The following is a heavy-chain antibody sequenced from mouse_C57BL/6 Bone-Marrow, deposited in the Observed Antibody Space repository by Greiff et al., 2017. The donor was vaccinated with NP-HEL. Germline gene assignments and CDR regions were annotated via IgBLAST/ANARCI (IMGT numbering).Heavy chain of an antibody. CDR2: ITHSGET. J-gene: IGHJ2*01. CDR3: AGDSSGYGDFDY. CDR1: GFHITSGYY. V-gene: IGHV12-3*01. D-gene: IGHD3-2*02. Sequence: VKVVESGPGLVKPSQSLFLTCSITGFHITSGYYLIWLRQSPGKPLEWMGYITHSGETFYNPSLQSPISITRETSKNQFFLQLNSGTTEDTAMYYCAGDSSGYGDFDYWGQGTTLTVSS.